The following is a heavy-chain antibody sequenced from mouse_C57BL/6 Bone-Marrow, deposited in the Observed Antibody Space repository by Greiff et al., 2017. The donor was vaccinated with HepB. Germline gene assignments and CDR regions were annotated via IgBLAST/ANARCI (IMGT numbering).Heavy chain of an antibody. J-gene: IGHJ3*01. CDR2: IYPGDGDT. D-gene: IGHD2-5*01. CDR1: GYAFSSSW. Sequence: VKLQQSGPELVKPGASVKISCKASGYAFSSSWMNWVKQRPGKGLEWIGRIYPGDGDTNYNGKFKGKATLTADKSSSTAYMQLSSLTSEDSAVYFCATPYYSNPWFAYWGQGTLVTVSA. V-gene: IGHV1-82*01. CDR3: ATPYYSNPWFAY.